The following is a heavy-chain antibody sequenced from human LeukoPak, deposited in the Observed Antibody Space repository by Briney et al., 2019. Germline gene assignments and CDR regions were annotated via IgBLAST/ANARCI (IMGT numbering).Heavy chain of an antibody. CDR1: GFTXXSXX. CDR3: AKAWLWNDIVSAFDI. J-gene: IGHJ3*02. D-gene: IGHD1-1*01. V-gene: IGHV3-23*01. Sequence: GFTXXSXXXSXVRXXXGXGXXWXXXIIGRCCSTYYADSVKGRFTISRDNSKNTLYLQMNSLRAEDTAVYYCAKAWLWNDIVSAFDIWGQGTMVTVSS. CDR2: IIGRCCST.